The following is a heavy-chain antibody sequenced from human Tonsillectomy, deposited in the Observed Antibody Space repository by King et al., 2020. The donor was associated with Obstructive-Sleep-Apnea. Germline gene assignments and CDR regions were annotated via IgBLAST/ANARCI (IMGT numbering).Heavy chain of an antibody. CDR1: GFTFSNYT. J-gene: IGHJ4*02. Sequence: VQLVQSGGGVVQPGRSLRLSCAASGFTFSNYTMHWVRQAPGTGLEWVALISYDGNNKYYADSVKDRFTISRDNSKNTLFLQMNRLRAEDTAVYYCARVPFYYDSSGYDYWGQGTLVTVSS. CDR3: ARVPFYYDSSGYDY. CDR2: ISYDGNNK. D-gene: IGHD3-22*01. V-gene: IGHV3-30-3*01.